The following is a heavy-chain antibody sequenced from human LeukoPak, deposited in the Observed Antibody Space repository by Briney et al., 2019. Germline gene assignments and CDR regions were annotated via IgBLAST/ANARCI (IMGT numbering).Heavy chain of an antibody. CDR3: ASSQWEPYYFDY. V-gene: IGHV3-30-3*01. Sequence: GGSLRLSCAASGFTFSSYAMHWVRQAPGKGLEWVAVISYDGSNKYYADSVKGRFTISRDNSKNTLYLQMNSLRAEDTAVYYCASSQWEPYYFDYWGQGTLVTVSS. J-gene: IGHJ4*02. D-gene: IGHD1-26*01. CDR2: ISYDGSNK. CDR1: GFTFSSYA.